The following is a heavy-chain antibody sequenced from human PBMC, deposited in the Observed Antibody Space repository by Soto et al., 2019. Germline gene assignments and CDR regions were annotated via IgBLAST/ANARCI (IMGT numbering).Heavy chain of an antibody. V-gene: IGHV3-21*01. CDR1: GFTFSSYS. J-gene: IGHJ6*02. Sequence: EVQLVESGGGLVKPGGSLRLSCAASGFTFSSYSMNWVRQAPGKGLEWVSSISSSSSYIYYEDSVKGRFTISRDNAKNSLYLQMKDLRAEDKAVYYCAIDPYDSSGYYYLLHPDYYYYGMDVWGQGTTVTVSS. CDR3: AIDPYDSSGYYYLLHPDYYYYGMDV. D-gene: IGHD3-22*01. CDR2: ISSSSSYI.